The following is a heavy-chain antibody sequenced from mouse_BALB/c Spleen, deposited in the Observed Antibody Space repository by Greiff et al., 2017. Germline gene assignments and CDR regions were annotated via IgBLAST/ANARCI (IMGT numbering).Heavy chain of an antibody. CDR1: GFSLTNSG. CDR2: IWGDGST. J-gene: IGHJ3*01. V-gene: IGHV2-6-6*01. D-gene: IGHD2-3*01. CDR3: AKPPIYDGYYPAWLAY. Sequence: VKLVESGPGLVAPSQSLSITCTVSGFSLTNSGVHWVRQSPGKGLEWLGVIWGDGSTNYNSAFKSRLSISKDNSKSQVFLKMNSLQTDDTARYYCAKPPIYDGYYPAWLAYWGQGTLVTVSA.